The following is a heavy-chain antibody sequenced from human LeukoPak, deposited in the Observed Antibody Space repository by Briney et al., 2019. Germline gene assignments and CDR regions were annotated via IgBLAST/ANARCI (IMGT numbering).Heavy chain of an antibody. CDR3: ARGSIAMFIFSLRH. CDR1: GYTFTSYD. V-gene: IGHV1-8*01. D-gene: IGHD3-10*02. Sequence: GASVKVSCKASGYTFTSYDINWVRQATGQGLEWMGWMNPNSGNTGYAQKFQGRVTMTRNTSISTAYMELSSLRSEDTAVYYCARGSIAMFIFSLRHWGQGTLVAVSS. J-gene: IGHJ4*02. CDR2: MNPNSGNT.